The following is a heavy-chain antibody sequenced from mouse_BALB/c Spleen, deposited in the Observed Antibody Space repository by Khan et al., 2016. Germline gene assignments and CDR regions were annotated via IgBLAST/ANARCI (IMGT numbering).Heavy chain of an antibody. CDR3: ARSQLRRRFAY. J-gene: IGHJ3*01. V-gene: IGHV1-84*02. CDR1: GYTFTDYY. CDR2: IYPGSGNT. Sequence: QVQLQQSGPELVKPGASVKISCKASGYTFTDYYVNWVKQKPGQGLEWIGWIYPGSGNTKYNEKFKGKATLTVDTSSSTAYMQLSSLTSEDTSVYFCARSQLRRRFAYWGQGTLVTVSA. D-gene: IGHD4-1*02.